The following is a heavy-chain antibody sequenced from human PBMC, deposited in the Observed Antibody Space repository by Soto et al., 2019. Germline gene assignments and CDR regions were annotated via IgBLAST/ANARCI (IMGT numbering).Heavy chain of an antibody. J-gene: IGHJ4*02. CDR3: AKDGGSGTYPEY. D-gene: IGHD1-26*01. Sequence: PGGSLRLSCAASGFTFSSYAMNWVRQAPGTGLEWVSVISSSGDRTYYADSVKGRFTISRDNSKNTLYLQMNSLRAEDTALYYCAKDGGSGTYPEYWGQGALVTVSS. CDR1: GFTFSSYA. V-gene: IGHV3-23*01. CDR2: ISSSGDRT.